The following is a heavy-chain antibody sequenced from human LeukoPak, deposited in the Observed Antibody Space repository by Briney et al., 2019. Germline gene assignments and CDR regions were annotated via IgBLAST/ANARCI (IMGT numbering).Heavy chain of an antibody. Sequence: PGGSLRLSCVASGFALSSYNMKWVRQAPGKRLEWVSSISWRSSDIEYADSVKGRSTISRDIDKKSMYLQMNSLRVEDTAVYYCARDSSRYCSGGSCYSGNPFGTWGQGTLVTVSS. CDR3: ARDSSRYCSGGSCYSGNPFGT. D-gene: IGHD2-15*01. J-gene: IGHJ5*02. CDR2: ISWRSSDI. CDR1: GFALSSYN. V-gene: IGHV3-21*01.